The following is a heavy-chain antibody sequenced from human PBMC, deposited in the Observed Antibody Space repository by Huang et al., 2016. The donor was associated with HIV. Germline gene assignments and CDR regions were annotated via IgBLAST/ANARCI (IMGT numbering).Heavy chain of an antibody. J-gene: IGHJ4*02. V-gene: IGHV1-3*01. D-gene: IGHD6-25*01. CDR3: ARGIAAGDY. CDR1: GYIFSTYD. CDR2: SKAGNGNT. Sequence: QVQLVQSGAEVKKPGASVKVSCKASGYIFSTYDTHWVRQAPGQRLEWMGRSKAGNGNTKYSQGFQGRVTITRDTAANTAYVKLSSLRSEDTGVYYCARGIAAGDYWGQGTLVTVSS.